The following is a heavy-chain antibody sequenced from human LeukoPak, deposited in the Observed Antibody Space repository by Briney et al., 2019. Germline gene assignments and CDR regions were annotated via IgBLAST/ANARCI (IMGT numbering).Heavy chain of an antibody. Sequence: GGSLRLSCAASGFSFDDYAMHWVRQAPGKGLEWVSGINWNNGGIGCADSVKGRFTISRDNAKSSLYLQMNSLRAEDTALYYCARDYISRGSGTNFLDHWGQGTLVTVSS. J-gene: IGHJ4*02. V-gene: IGHV3-9*01. CDR2: INWNNGGI. CDR3: ARDYISRGSGTNFLDH. CDR1: GFSFDDYA. D-gene: IGHD3-10*01.